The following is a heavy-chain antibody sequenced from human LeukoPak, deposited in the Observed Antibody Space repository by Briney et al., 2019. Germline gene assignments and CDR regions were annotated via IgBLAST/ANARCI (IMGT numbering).Heavy chain of an antibody. D-gene: IGHD4-17*01. CDR2: INSDGSST. CDR3: ARPLGPRNTVTTPAPFDY. V-gene: IGHV3-74*01. CDR1: GFSFSTYW. J-gene: IGHJ4*02. Sequence: TGGSLRLSCAASGFSFSTYWMHWVRQAPGKGLVWVSRINSDGSSTSYADSVKGRFSISRDNAKNTLYLQMNSLSADDTAVYYCARPLGPRNTVTTPAPFDYWGQGTLVTVSS.